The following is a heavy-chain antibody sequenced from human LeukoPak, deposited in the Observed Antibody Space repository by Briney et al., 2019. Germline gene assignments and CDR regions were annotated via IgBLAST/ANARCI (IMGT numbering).Heavy chain of an antibody. D-gene: IGHD4-17*01. CDR2: ISSSSYI. V-gene: IGHV3-21*01. Sequence: PGGSLGLSCAASGFTFTSYSMNWVRQAPGKGLEWVSSISSSSYIYYADSVKGRFTISRDNAKNSLYLQMNSLRAEDTAVYYCARDYYGDYLFDYWGQGTLVTVSS. J-gene: IGHJ4*02. CDR3: ARDYYGDYLFDY. CDR1: GFTFTSYS.